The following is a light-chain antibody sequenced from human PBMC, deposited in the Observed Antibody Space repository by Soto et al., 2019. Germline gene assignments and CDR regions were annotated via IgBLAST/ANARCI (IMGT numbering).Light chain of an antibody. CDR1: SSDVGGYNY. J-gene: IGLJ3*02. CDR2: EVT. Sequence: QSALTQPPSASGSPEQSVTISCTGTSSDVGGYNYVSWYQQHPGKVPKLMIYEVTKRPSGVPDRFSGSKSGNTASLTVSGLQAEDEAYYYCSSYAGSNILVFGGGTKLTVL. V-gene: IGLV2-8*01. CDR3: SSYAGSNILV.